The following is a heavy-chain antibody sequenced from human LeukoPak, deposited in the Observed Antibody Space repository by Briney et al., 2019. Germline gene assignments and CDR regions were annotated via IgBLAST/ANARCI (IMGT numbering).Heavy chain of an antibody. D-gene: IGHD5-12*01. J-gene: IGHJ6*03. Sequence: SETLSLTCTVPGGSISSYYWSWIRQPPGKGLEWIGYIYYSGSTNYNPSLKSRVTMSVDTSKNQFSLKLSSVTAADTAVYYCARTGDDLSWYYYYYMDVWGKGTTVTVSS. CDR1: GGSISSYY. CDR3: ARTGDDLSWYYYYYMDV. V-gene: IGHV4-59*01. CDR2: IYYSGST.